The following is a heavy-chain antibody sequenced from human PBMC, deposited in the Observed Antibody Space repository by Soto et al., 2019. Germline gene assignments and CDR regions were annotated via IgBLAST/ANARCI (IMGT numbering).Heavy chain of an antibody. V-gene: IGHV3-21*01. Sequence: EVQLVESGGGLVMPGGSLRLSCIASGFSFSTYSMNWVRQAPGKGLEWVSSIRRSGDYTYYADSLKGRFTISRDNAKNSLSLQMISLRAEDTAVYYCARSTSLGGMDVWGQGITVTVSS. CDR2: IRRSGDYT. CDR1: GFSFSTYS. D-gene: IGHD1-1*01. J-gene: IGHJ6*02. CDR3: ARSTSLGGMDV.